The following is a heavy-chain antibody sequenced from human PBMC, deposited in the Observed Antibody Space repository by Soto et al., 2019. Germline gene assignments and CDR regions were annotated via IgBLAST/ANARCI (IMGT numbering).Heavy chain of an antibody. Sequence: PVGSLRLSCAASGFTFSSYAMSWVRQAPGKGLEWVSAISGSGGSTYYADSVKGRFTISRDNSKNTLYLQMNSLRAEDTAVYYCAKTARSLWFGELPGPVDYWGQGTLVTVSS. V-gene: IGHV3-23*01. CDR1: GFTFSSYA. D-gene: IGHD3-10*01. CDR2: ISGSGGST. J-gene: IGHJ4*02. CDR3: AKTARSLWFGELPGPVDY.